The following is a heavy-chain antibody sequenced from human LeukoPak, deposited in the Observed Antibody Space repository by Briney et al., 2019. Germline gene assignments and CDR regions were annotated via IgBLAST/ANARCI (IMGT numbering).Heavy chain of an antibody. Sequence: SETLSLTCTVSGGSISSYYWTWIRQPPGKGLEWIGYIYSSGSTNYNPSLKSRVTISVDTSKTQFSLKLSSVTAADTAVYYCARHYSSSWYEYYYYYMDVWGKGTTVTVSS. CDR3: ARHYSSSWYEYYYYYMDV. CDR2: IYSSGST. CDR1: GGSISSYY. V-gene: IGHV4-59*08. J-gene: IGHJ6*03. D-gene: IGHD6-13*01.